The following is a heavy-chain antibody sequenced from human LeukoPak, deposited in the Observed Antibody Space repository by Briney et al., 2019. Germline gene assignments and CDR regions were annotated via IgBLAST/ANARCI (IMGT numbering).Heavy chain of an antibody. CDR1: GFSFSTSW. V-gene: IGHV3-7*01. Sequence: GGSLRFSCTTSGFSFSTSWMSWVRQTPGKGLEWVANIKEDGSRTYLADAVQGRFSVSRDNAKNSVYLQMSSLRADDTSVYYCARGIASSSIWYWYFDLWGRGTFVSVSS. CDR2: IKEDGSRT. J-gene: IGHJ2*01. D-gene: IGHD6-13*01. CDR3: ARGIASSSIWYWYFDL.